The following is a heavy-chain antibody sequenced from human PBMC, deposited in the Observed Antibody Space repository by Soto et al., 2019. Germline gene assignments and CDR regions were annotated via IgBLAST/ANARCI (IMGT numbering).Heavy chain of an antibody. CDR3: ARKTTVTTSFDY. CDR2: IYYSGST. J-gene: IGHJ4*02. D-gene: IGHD4-17*01. V-gene: IGHV4-31*03. Sequence: QVQLQESGPGLVKPSQTLSLTCTVSGGSISSGGYYWSWIRQHPGKGLEWIGYIYYSGSTYYNPSINSRVTISVDTSKNQFSLKLSSVTAADTAVYYCARKTTVTTSFDYWGQGTLVTVSS. CDR1: GGSISSGGYY.